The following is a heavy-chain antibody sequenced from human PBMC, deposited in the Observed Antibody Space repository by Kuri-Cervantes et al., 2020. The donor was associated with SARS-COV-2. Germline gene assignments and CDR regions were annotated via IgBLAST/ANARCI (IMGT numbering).Heavy chain of an antibody. CDR3: AKDIIAAAGMTIDY. Sequence: LSLTCAASGFTLDDYAMHWVRQAPGKGLEWVSGISWNSGSIGYADSVRGRFTISRDNAKNSLYLQMNSLRAEDTALYYCAKDIIAAAGMTIDYWGQGTLVTVSS. J-gene: IGHJ4*02. CDR1: GFTLDDYA. V-gene: IGHV3-9*01. D-gene: IGHD6-13*01. CDR2: ISWNSGSI.